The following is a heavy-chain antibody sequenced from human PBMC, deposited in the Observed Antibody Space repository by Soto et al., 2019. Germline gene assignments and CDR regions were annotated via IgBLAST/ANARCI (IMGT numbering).Heavy chain of an antibody. CDR1: GFPFIGSI. CDR3: TSSDLKY. Sequence: GWSLRLSCAASGFPFIGSIINWVRQASGKGLEWVGRIRGTPDSYATAASVKGRFSISRDDSKNMMFLHMTSLKVEDTALYYCTSSDLKYWGQGTLVTVSS. V-gene: IGHV3-73*01. J-gene: IGHJ4*02. CDR2: IRGTPDSYAT. D-gene: IGHD3-10*01.